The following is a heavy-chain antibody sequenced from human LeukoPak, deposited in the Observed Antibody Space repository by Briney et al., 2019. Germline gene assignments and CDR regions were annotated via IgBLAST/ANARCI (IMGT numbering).Heavy chain of an antibody. D-gene: IGHD6-19*01. CDR1: GYTFTSYG. CDR2: ISAYNGNT. J-gene: IGHJ6*03. CDR3: ARETRRYSSGLWGYYYYYMDV. V-gene: IGHV1-18*01. Sequence: ASVKVSCKASGYTFTSYGISWVRQAPGQGLEWMGWISAYNGNTNYAQKLQGRVTMTTDTSTSTAYMELRSLRSDDTAVYYCARETRRYSSGLWGYYYYYMDVWGKGTTVTVSS.